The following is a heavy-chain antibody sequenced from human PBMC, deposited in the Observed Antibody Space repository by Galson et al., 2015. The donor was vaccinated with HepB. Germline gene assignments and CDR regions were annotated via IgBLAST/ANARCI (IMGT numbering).Heavy chain of an antibody. CDR1: GSTFTGYY. D-gene: IGHD2-2*01. V-gene: IGHV1-2*06. CDR2: INPNSGGT. J-gene: IGHJ6*02. CDR3: ARVGDVGYCSSTSCYYYYYGMDV. Sequence: SVTVSCKASGSTFTGYYMHWVRQAPGQGLEWMGRINPNSGGTNYAQKFQGRVTMTRDTSISTAYMELSRLRSDDTAVYYCARVGDVGYCSSTSCYYYYYGMDVWGQGTTVTVSS.